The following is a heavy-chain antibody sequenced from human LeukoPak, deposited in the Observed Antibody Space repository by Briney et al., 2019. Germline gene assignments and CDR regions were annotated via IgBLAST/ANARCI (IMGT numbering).Heavy chain of an antibody. Sequence: GGSLRLSCTASGFTFGDFPMSWVRQAPGKGLEWVGFIRSKAYGGTSEYAASVKGTFTISRYDSKSIAYLQMNSLKIEDTAVYYCTRVTVTTCEDYWGQGTLVTVSS. J-gene: IGHJ4*02. D-gene: IGHD4-17*01. CDR1: GFTFGDFP. CDR2: IRSKAYGGTS. CDR3: TRVTVTTCEDY. V-gene: IGHV3-49*04.